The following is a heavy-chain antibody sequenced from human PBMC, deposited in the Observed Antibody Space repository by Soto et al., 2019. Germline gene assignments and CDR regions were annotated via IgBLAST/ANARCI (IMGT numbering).Heavy chain of an antibody. V-gene: IGHV1-18*01. Sequence: ASVKVSCKASGYTFTSYGISWVRQAPGQGLEWMGWISAYNGNTNYAQKPQGRVTMTTDTSTSTAYMELRSLRSDDTAVYYCARVPNRVVVAAKPWNNWFDPWGQGTLVTVSS. D-gene: IGHD2-15*01. J-gene: IGHJ5*02. CDR1: GYTFTSYG. CDR2: ISAYNGNT. CDR3: ARVPNRVVVAAKPWNNWFDP.